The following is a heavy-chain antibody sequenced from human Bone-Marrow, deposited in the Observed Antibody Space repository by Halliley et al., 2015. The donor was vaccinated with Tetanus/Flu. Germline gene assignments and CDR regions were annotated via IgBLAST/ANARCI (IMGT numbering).Heavy chain of an antibody. CDR1: GFTFSNEW. CDR2: ILSKAYGETT. V-gene: IGHV3-15*01. CDR3: TTGLTGDPSGSGDH. Sequence: SLRLSCATSGFTFSNEWMSWVRQAPGKGLEWVGRILSKAYGETTDYAEPVKGRFTISRDDSRNTLYLQMNSLKIEDTAVYYCTTGLTGDPSGSGDHWGQGTLVAVSS. J-gene: IGHJ4*02. D-gene: IGHD7-27*01.